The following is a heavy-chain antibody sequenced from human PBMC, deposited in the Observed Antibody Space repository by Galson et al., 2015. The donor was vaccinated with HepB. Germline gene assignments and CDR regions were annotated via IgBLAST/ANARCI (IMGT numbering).Heavy chain of an antibody. CDR1: GFTFSTYA. Sequence: SLRLSCAASGFTFSTYAMNWVRQAPGEGLEWVASISGGSGYIYYADSVKGRFTISRDNAKNSLFLQMNSLRVEDTAIYSCASPAAEFSTLYYFDHWGQGTLVTVSS. CDR2: ISGGSGYI. V-gene: IGHV3-21*01. D-gene: IGHD2-15*01. CDR3: ASPAAEFSTLYYFDH. J-gene: IGHJ4*02.